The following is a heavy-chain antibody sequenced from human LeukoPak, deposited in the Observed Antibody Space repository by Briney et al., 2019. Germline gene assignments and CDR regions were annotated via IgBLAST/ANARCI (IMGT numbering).Heavy chain of an antibody. J-gene: IGHJ4*02. Sequence: GGSLRLSCAVSGFTFSAYSMNWVRQAPGKGLEWISSISDDSSHIYYADSVKGRFAISGDNAKNSVYLQMNSLRAEDTAVYYCARNNYYDSSGYDYWGQGTLVTVSS. V-gene: IGHV3-21*01. D-gene: IGHD3-22*01. CDR1: GFTFSAYS. CDR3: ARNNYYDSSGYDY. CDR2: ISDDSSHI.